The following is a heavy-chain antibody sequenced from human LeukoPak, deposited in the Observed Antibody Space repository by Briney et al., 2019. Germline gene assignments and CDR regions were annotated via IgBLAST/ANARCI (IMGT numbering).Heavy chain of an antibody. V-gene: IGHV4-31*03. J-gene: IGHJ3*02. CDR1: GGSISSGGYY. D-gene: IGHD6-25*01. CDR3: ARGSGDQDAFDI. CDR2: IYYSGST. Sequence: SETLSLTCTVSGGSISSGGYYWSWIRQHPGKGLEWIGYIYYSGSTYYNPSLKSRVTISVDTSKNQFSLKLSSVTAADTAAYYCARGSGDQDAFDIWGQGTMVTVSS.